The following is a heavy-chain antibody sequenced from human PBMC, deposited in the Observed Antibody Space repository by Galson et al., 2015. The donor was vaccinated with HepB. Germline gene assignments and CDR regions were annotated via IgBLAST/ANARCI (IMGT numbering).Heavy chain of an antibody. D-gene: IGHD6-6*01. CDR2: IKPSGGTK. J-gene: IGHJ6*03. CDR3: ARGGDSNSVRYFYYYMDV. CDR1: GYSFTTYF. V-gene: IGHV1-46*01. Sequence: SVKVSCKASGYSFTTYFMHWVRQAPGQGLEWMGMIKPSGGTKSYAQKSKGRVTMTRDTSTGTVYMELISLRSEDTAVYYCARGGDSNSVRYFYYYMDVWGKGTTVTVSS.